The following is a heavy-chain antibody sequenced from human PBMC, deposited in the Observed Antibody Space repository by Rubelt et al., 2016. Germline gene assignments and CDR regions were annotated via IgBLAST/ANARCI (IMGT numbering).Heavy chain of an antibody. CDR2: VDHSGST. J-gene: IGHJ3*01. V-gene: IGHV4-34*01. Sequence: QVQLQQWGAGLLKPSETLSLTCAVYGESFSGHYWNWIRQPPGKGLEWIGEVDHSGSTKYNPSLKSRVTISADTSINQCALVLSSVTAADTAVYDCARDAEFSGYDLWGQGTTVTVSS. D-gene: IGHD5-12*01. CDR1: GESFSGHY. CDR3: ARDAEFSGYDL.